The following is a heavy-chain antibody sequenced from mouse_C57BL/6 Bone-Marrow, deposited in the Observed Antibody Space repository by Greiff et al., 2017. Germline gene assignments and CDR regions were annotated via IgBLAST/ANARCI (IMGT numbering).Heavy chain of an antibody. CDR2: IYPNGGSP. CDR3: ARSYDCDDWSMDD. Sequence: QVQLQQPGAELVKPGASVKLSCKASGYTFTNYWMHWVKQRPGQGLEWIGLIYPNGGSPDYNEKFKSEAKLSVDKSSRTAYMALSSLISEDSAVYYCARSYDCDDWSMDDWGQGTSVTVSS. J-gene: IGHJ4*01. V-gene: IGHV1-64*01. CDR1: GYTFTNYW. D-gene: IGHD2-4*01.